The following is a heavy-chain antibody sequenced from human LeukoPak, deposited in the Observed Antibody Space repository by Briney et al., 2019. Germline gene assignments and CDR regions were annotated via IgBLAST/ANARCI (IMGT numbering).Heavy chain of an antibody. V-gene: IGHV3-23*01. CDR3: ATHLRGSDWSVDY. CDR2: ISNSGDST. Sequence: PGGSLRLSCAVSGFTIRSYYMSWVRQAPGKGLEWVSIISNSGDSTYYADSVKGRFTISRDNSKNKLSLQMNSLRAEDSAVYYCATHLRGSDWSVDYWGQGTLVTVSS. D-gene: IGHD3-9*01. J-gene: IGHJ4*02. CDR1: GFTIRSYY.